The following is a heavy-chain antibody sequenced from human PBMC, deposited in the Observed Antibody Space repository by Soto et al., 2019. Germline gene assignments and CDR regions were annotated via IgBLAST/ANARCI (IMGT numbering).Heavy chain of an antibody. J-gene: IGHJ6*02. CDR3: TRQPSNGQWFL. CDR1: GYSFTSYW. CDR2: IYPGDSDL. Sequence: GESLKISCKGSGYSFTSYWIGWVRQVPGKGLEWMGIIYPGDSDLRYSPSFQGQVTISADKSISTAYLQWSSLKASDTAIYYCTRQPSNGQWFLWGQGTTVTVPS. V-gene: IGHV5-51*01. D-gene: IGHD3-22*01.